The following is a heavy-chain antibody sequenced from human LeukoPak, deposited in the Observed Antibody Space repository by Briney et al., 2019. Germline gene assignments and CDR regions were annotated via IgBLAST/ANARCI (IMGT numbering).Heavy chain of an antibody. CDR3: AREAVGTGDWYFDL. D-gene: IGHD7-27*01. V-gene: IGHV3-74*03. CDR2: IDSSGSSI. CDR1: GFNFSNYW. Sequence: GGSLRLSCTVSGFNFSNYWMHWVRQTPGKGLVWVSRIDSSGSSITYADSVRGRFTISRDNAKNTLYLQMNSLRVEDTAVYYCAREAVGTGDWYFDLWGRGTLVIVSP. J-gene: IGHJ2*01.